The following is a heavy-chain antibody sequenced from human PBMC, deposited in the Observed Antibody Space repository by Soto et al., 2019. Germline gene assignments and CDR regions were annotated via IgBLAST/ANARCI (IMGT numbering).Heavy chain of an antibody. CDR3: ARLLDYGDYPTDY. V-gene: IGHV1-2*02. D-gene: IGHD4-17*01. CDR1: GYTFTGYY. Sequence: ASVKVSCKASGYTFTGYYMHWVRQAPGQGLEWMGWINPNSGGTNYAQKFQGRVTMTRDTSISTAYMELSRLRSDDTAVYYCARLLDYGDYPTDYWGQGTLVTVS. J-gene: IGHJ4*02. CDR2: INPNSGGT.